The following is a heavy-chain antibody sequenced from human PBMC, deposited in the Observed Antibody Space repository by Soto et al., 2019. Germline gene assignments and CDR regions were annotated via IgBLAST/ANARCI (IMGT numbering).Heavy chain of an antibody. CDR1: GFTFSNHW. Sequence: GGSLRLSCAASGFTFSNHWMTWVRQAPGKGLEWVTNIKQDGSEKYYVDSVKGRFTISRDNTKNSLFLQMSSLRAEDTAVYYCGFGWGTTYYYMDVWGKGTTVTVSS. D-gene: IGHD3-16*01. CDR2: IKQDGSEK. V-gene: IGHV3-7*01. J-gene: IGHJ6*03. CDR3: GFGWGTTYYYMDV.